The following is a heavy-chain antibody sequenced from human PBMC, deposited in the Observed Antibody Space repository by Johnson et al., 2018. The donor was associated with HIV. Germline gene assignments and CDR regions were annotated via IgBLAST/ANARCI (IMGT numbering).Heavy chain of an antibody. CDR3: ARDRRGRLGWSSDVFDI. J-gene: IGHJ3*02. CDR2: IRYDGSNK. D-gene: IGHD6-19*01. V-gene: IGHV3-30*02. Sequence: LVASGGGVVQPGGSLLLSCAASGFTFSSYGMHWVRQAPGKGLEWVAFIRYDGSNKYYADSVKGRFTISRDNSKNTLYLQMNSLRAEDTAVYYCARDRRGRLGWSSDVFDIWGQGKMVTVSS. CDR1: GFTFSSYG.